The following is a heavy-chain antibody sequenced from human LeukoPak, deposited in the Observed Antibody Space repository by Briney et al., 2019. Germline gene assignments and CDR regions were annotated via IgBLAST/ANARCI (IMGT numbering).Heavy chain of an antibody. D-gene: IGHD1-14*01. Sequence: GGSLRLSCAASGFTFSGHWMSWVRQAPGKGLEWVANIKQDGSEKYYVDSVKGRFTISRDNAKNSLYLQMNSLRAEDTAVYYCAKDRTHRDDIDYWGQGTLVTVSS. CDR3: AKDRTHRDDIDY. J-gene: IGHJ4*02. V-gene: IGHV3-7*01. CDR2: IKQDGSEK. CDR1: GFTFSGHW.